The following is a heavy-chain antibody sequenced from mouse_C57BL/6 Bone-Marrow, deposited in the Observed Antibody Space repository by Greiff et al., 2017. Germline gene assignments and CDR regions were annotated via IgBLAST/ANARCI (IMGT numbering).Heavy chain of an antibody. CDR2: INPNNGGT. CDR3: ARGRLLGLRREFAY. CDR1: GYTFTSYW. Sequence: QVQLQQPGTELVKPGASVKLSCKASGYTFTSYWMHWVKQRPGQGLEWIGHINPNNGGTNYNEKFKSKATLTVDKSSSTAYMQLSSLTSEDSAVYYCARGRLLGLRREFAYWGQGTLVTVSA. J-gene: IGHJ3*01. D-gene: IGHD2-2*01. V-gene: IGHV1-53*01.